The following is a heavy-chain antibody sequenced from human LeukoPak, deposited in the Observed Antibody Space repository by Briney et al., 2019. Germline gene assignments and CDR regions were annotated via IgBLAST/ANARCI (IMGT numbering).Heavy chain of an antibody. D-gene: IGHD3-22*01. J-gene: IGHJ4*02. V-gene: IGHV3-11*04. CDR1: GFTFSDYY. Sequence: KTGGSLRLSCAASGFTFSDYYMSWIRQAPGKGLEWVSYISSSGSTIYYADSVKGRFTISRDNAKNSLYLQMNSLRAEDTAVYYCARDFSDDSSGYYGELDYWGQGTLVTVSS. CDR3: ARDFSDDSSGYYGELDY. CDR2: ISSSGSTI.